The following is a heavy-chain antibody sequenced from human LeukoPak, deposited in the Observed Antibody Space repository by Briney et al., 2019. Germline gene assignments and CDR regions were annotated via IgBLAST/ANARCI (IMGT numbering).Heavy chain of an antibody. J-gene: IGHJ6*02. Sequence: GGSLRLSCAASGFTFSSYWMSWVRQAPGKGLEWVANIKQDGSVKYYVDSVKGRFTISRDNAKNSLYLQMNSLRAEDTAVYYCARVDLVVTAAEYYYRMDVWGQGTTVTVSS. CDR2: IKQDGSVK. D-gene: IGHD2-21*02. CDR3: ARVDLVVTAAEYYYRMDV. CDR1: GFTFSSYW. V-gene: IGHV3-7*01.